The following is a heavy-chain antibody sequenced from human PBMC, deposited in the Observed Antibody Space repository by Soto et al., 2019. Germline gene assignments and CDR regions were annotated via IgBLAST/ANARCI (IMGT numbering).Heavy chain of an antibody. CDR3: ARSGVSYGLFDY. CDR1: GYTFTGFY. CDR2: INPNTGGT. Sequence: ASVKVSCKASGYTFTGFYMHWVRQAPGQGLEWMGWINPNTGGTDYAQKFQGRVTMTRDTSISAAYMELSRLTFDDTAMYYCARSGVSYGLFDYWGQGTLVIVSS. J-gene: IGHJ4*02. D-gene: IGHD5-18*01. V-gene: IGHV1-2*02.